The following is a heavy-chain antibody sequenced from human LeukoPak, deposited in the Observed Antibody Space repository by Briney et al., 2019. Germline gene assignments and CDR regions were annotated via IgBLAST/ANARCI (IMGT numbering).Heavy chain of an antibody. Sequence: ASVKVSCKVSGYTLTELSMHWVRQAPGKGLEWMGGFDPEDGETIYAQKFQGRVTMTEDTSTDTAYMELSSLRSEDTAVYYCATVMQWELPVLNEYAFDIWGQGAMVTVSS. D-gene: IGHD1-26*01. CDR1: GYTLTELS. J-gene: IGHJ3*02. V-gene: IGHV1-24*01. CDR2: FDPEDGET. CDR3: ATVMQWELPVLNEYAFDI.